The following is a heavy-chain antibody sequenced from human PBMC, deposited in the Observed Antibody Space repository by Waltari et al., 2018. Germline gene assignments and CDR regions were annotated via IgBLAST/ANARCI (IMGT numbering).Heavy chain of an antibody. Sequence: EVQLVESGGGLVKPGGSLRLSCAASGFTFSSYSMNWVSQAPGKGLEWVSSISSSSSYIYYAVSGKGRLTTSRDIAKNSLDLQMNSLRAEDTAVYYCARARGADYDCWSGYRAPDAFDIWGQGTMVTVSS. J-gene: IGHJ3*02. CDR1: GFTFSSYS. CDR2: ISSSSSYI. D-gene: IGHD3-3*01. CDR3: ARARGADYDCWSGYRAPDAFDI. V-gene: IGHV3-21*01.